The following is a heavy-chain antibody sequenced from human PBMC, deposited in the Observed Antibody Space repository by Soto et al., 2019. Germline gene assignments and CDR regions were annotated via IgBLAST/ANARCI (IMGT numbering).Heavy chain of an antibody. Sequence: GSLRLSCASSVFTFSSYAMSWVRQAPGKGLEWVSAISGSGGSTYYADSVKGRFTISRDNSKNTLYLQMSSLRAEDTAVYYCAKDLGAPDAFDIWGQGTMVTVS. D-gene: IGHD3-16*01. CDR1: VFTFSSYA. J-gene: IGHJ3*02. CDR3: AKDLGAPDAFDI. V-gene: IGHV3-23*01. CDR2: ISGSGGST.